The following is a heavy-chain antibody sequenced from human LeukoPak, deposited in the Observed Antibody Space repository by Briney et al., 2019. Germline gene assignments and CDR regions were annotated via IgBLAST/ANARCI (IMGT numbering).Heavy chain of an antibody. J-gene: IGHJ4*02. CDR3: AKAQGYYDC. Sequence: GGSLRLSCAASGFIFSNYGMNWVRQAPGKGLEWVSGIGVGGNTYYADSVKGRFTISRDTSKNTLYLQMNSLRAEDTAVYYCAKAQGYYDCWGQGTLVTVSS. CDR2: IGVGGNT. D-gene: IGHD3-22*01. CDR1: GFIFSNYG. V-gene: IGHV3-23*01.